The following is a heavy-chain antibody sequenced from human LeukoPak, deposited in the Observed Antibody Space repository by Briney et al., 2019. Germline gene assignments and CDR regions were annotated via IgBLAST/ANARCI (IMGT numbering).Heavy chain of an antibody. V-gene: IGHV4-34*01. Sequence: SETLSLTCAVYGGSFSGYYWSWIRQPPGKGLEWIGEINHSGSTNYNPSLKSRVTISVDTSKNQFSLKLSSVTAADTAVYYCAGELVYYFDYWGRGTLVTVSS. CDR2: INHSGST. CDR1: GGSFSGYY. J-gene: IGHJ4*02. CDR3: AGELVYYFDY. D-gene: IGHD6-6*01.